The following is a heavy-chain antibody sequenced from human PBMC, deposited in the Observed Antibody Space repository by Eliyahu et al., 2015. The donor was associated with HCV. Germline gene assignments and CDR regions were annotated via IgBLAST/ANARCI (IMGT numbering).Heavy chain of an antibody. CDR3: ARQTTGTGQWSWDY. CDR2: VHYTGTT. D-gene: IGHD1-1*01. Sequence: QLQLQESGPGLVKPSETLSLTCAXSGXSITSYFWGWIRQPPGMGLXWIGTVHYTGTTFYRPSLKSRVTIFVDTSKNQFSLKLDSVTATDTALYYCARQTTGTGQWSWDYWGQGTLVTVSS. V-gene: IGHV4-39*01. CDR1: GXSITSYF. J-gene: IGHJ4*02.